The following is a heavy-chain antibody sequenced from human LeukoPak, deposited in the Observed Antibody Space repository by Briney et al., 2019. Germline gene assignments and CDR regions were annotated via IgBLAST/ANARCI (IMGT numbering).Heavy chain of an antibody. D-gene: IGHD1-26*01. CDR3: ARDFIGGSYYLD. CDR1: GGSISSGDYY. J-gene: IGHJ4*02. V-gene: IGHV4-30-4*01. CDR2: IYYSGST. Sequence: MTSQTLSLTCTVSGGSISSGDYYWSWIRQPPGKGLEWIGYIYYSGSTYYNPSLKSRVTISVDTSKNQFSLKLSSVTAADTAVYYCARDFIGGSYYLDWGQGTLVTVSS.